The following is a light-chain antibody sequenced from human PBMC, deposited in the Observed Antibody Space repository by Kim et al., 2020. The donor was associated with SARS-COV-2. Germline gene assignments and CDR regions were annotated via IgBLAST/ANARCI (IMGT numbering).Light chain of an antibody. CDR3: QSADSSGTWV. CDR1: ALAKQY. CDR2: KDS. V-gene: IGLV3-25*03. J-gene: IGLJ3*02. Sequence: SYELTQPPSVSVSPGQTARITCSGDALAKQYAYWYQQKPGQAPVVVIYKDSERPSGIPERFSGSSSGTTVTLTISGVQAEDEADYYCQSADSSGTWVFGGGTKVTVL.